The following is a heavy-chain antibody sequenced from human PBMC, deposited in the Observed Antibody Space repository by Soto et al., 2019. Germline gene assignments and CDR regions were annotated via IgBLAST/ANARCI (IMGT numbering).Heavy chain of an antibody. D-gene: IGHD3-16*01. J-gene: IGHJ6*02. CDR3: AMVDVYVTPSPQDV. CDR2: INTYNGNT. Sequence: QVQLVQSGAEVKNPGASVKVSCKASGYTFTRYGIGWARQAPGQGLEWMGWINTYNGNTNYAQNVQGRVNLTTDTSTSTAYMELRSLRSNDPAIYYCAMVDVYVTPSPQDVWGQGTTVIVSS. V-gene: IGHV1-18*01. CDR1: GYTFTRYG.